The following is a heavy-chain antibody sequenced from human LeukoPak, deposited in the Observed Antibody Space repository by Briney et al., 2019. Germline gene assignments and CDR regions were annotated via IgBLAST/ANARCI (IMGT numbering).Heavy chain of an antibody. D-gene: IGHD3-10*01. CDR1: GFTFSSYW. J-gene: IGHJ3*02. CDR3: ARGAYGSGTYHDFDI. V-gene: IGHV3-74*01. Sequence: GGSLRLSCAASGFTFSSYWMHWVRQAPGKGLVWVSRINSDGSRTSYADSVKGRFTISRDNSKNTLYLQMNSLRAEDTAVYYCARGAYGSGTYHDFDIWGQGTMVTVSS. CDR2: INSDGSRT.